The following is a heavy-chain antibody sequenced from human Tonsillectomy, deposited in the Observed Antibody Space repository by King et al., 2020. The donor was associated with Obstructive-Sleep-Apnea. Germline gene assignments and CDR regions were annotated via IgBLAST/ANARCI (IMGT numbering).Heavy chain of an antibody. D-gene: IGHD3-10*01. CDR3: AREIGVRSHLEY. CDR2: IKQDGSEK. V-gene: IGHV3-7*03. J-gene: IGHJ4*02. Sequence: VQLVQSGGGLVQPGGSLRLSCAASGFTFSSYWMTWVRQAPGKGLEWVANIKQDGSEKYYVDSVKGRFTISRDNAKNSLYLQMNSLSAEDTAVYYCAREIGVRSHLEYWGQGTLVTVSS. CDR1: GFTFSSYW.